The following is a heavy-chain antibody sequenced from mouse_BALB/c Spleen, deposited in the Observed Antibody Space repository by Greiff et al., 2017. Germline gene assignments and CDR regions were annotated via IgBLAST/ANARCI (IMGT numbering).Heavy chain of an antibody. CDR2: ISYSGST. D-gene: IGHD4-1*02. CDR3: ARRTLNWAWFAY. CDR1: GYSITSDYA. J-gene: IGHJ3*01. V-gene: IGHV3-2*02. Sequence: EVKLMDSGPGLVKPSQSLSLTCTVTGYSITSDYAWNWIRQFPGNKLEWMGYISYSGSTSYNPSLKSRISITRDTSKNQFFLQLNSVTTEDTATYYCARRTLNWAWFAYWGQGTLVTVSA.